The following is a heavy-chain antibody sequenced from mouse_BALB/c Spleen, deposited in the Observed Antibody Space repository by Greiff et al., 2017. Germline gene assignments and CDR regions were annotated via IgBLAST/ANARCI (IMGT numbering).Heavy chain of an antibody. CDR2: IDPETGGT. D-gene: IGHD1-2*01. V-gene: IGHV1-15*01. J-gene: IGHJ3*01. CDR3: TRLGFITTATWFAY. Sequence: QVQLKESGAELVRPGASVTLSCKASGYTFTYYEMHWVKQTPVHGLEWIGAIDPETGGTAYNQKFKGKATLTADKSSSTAYMELRSLTSEDSVVYYCTRLGFITTATWFAYWGQGTLVTVSA. CDR1: GYTFTYYE.